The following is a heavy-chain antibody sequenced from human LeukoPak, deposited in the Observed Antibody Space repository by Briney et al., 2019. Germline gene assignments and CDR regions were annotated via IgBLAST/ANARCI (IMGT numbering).Heavy chain of an antibody. CDR3: ARGSSSWGFYYYYYGMDV. Sequence: ASVKVSCKASGYTFTSSDFNWVRQATGQGLEWMGWMNPNSGNTGYAQKFQGRVTMTRDTSTSTVYMELSSLRSEDTAVYYCARGSSSWGFYYYYYGMDVWGQGTTVTVSS. CDR2: MNPNSGNT. J-gene: IGHJ6*02. D-gene: IGHD6-13*01. CDR1: GYTFTSSD. V-gene: IGHV1-8*01.